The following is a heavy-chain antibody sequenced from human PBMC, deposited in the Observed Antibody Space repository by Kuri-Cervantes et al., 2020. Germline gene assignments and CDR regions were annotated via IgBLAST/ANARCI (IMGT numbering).Heavy chain of an antibody. Sequence: GESLKISCAASGFTFSSYWMSWVRQAPGKGLEWVANIKQDGSEKYYVDSVKGRFTISRDNAKNSLYLQMNSLRAEDTAVYYCARARGPYCSGGSCYSGSAFDTWGQGTMVTVSS. CDR3: ARARGPYCSGGSCYSGSAFDT. V-gene: IGHV3-7*04. CDR2: IKQDGSEK. CDR1: GFTFSSYW. D-gene: IGHD2-15*01. J-gene: IGHJ3*02.